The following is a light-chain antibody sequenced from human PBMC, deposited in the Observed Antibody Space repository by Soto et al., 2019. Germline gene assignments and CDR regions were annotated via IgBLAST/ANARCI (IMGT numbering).Light chain of an antibody. CDR1: QGVRDD. CDR3: LQESNYPLT. Sequence: IQMTQSPSSLSASVGDRVTITCRASQGVRDDVGWYQQKPGKAPKLLIYSASTLQSGVPSRFSGSGSGTDFTLTISGLRPEDFATYYCLQESNYPLTFGGGTKVEIK. J-gene: IGKJ4*01. CDR2: SAS. V-gene: IGKV1-6*01.